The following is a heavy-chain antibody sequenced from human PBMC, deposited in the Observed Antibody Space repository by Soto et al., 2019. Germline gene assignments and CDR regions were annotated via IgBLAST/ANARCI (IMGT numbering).Heavy chain of an antibody. D-gene: IGHD6-19*01. CDR3: ARSVAGSYYYHAMEV. J-gene: IGHJ6*02. Sequence: SCAVAGSNVNHSSTGSVRQLPCKGLEWMGIIYPADSDTRYSPSFQGQVTISVDKSINAAYLQWSSLQASDTARYYCARSVAGSYYYHAMEVWGQGLTVT. V-gene: IGHV5-51*01. CDR2: IYPADSDT. CDR1: GSNVNHSS.